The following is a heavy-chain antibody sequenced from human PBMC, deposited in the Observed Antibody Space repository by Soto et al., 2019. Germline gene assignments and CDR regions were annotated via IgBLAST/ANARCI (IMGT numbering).Heavy chain of an antibody. V-gene: IGHV3-23*01. J-gene: IGHJ4*02. Sequence: GGSLRLSCAASGFTFSDYAMSWVRQAPGKGLEWVSSISSGGGSPYYADSVKGRFTISRNNSKNTLFLQMNSLRAEDTAVYYCAKGDGRIVPRHFDYWGQGTLVTVLL. CDR1: GFTFSDYA. D-gene: IGHD1-26*01. CDR3: AKGDGRIVPRHFDY. CDR2: ISSGGGSP.